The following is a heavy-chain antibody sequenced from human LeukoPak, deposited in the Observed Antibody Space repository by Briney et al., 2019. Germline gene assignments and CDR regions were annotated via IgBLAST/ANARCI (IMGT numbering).Heavy chain of an antibody. CDR2: INPNSGGT. V-gene: IGHV1-2*02. J-gene: IGHJ4*02. Sequence: ASVKVSCKASGYTFTGYYMHWVRQAPGQGLEWMGWINPNSGGTNYAQKFQGRVTMTRDTSISTAYMELSRLRSDDTAVYYCARGHYDILTGYYSDYWGQGTLVTVSS. CDR3: ARGHYDILTGYYSDY. CDR1: GYTFTGYY. D-gene: IGHD3-9*01.